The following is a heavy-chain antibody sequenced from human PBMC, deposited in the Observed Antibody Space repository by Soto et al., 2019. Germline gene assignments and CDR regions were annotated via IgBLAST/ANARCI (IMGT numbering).Heavy chain of an antibody. CDR1: GYTFTSYY. V-gene: IGHV1-46*01. CDR2: INPRSDST. CDR3: ARDRLGASSRLDY. J-gene: IGHJ4*02. D-gene: IGHD1-26*01. Sequence: ASVKVSCKASGYTFTSYYIQWVRQAPGQGLEWMGIINPRSDSTTYAQKFQGRVTMTKDTSTSTVLLELTSLRSEDTAVYYCARDRLGASSRLDYWGQGTLVTVPS.